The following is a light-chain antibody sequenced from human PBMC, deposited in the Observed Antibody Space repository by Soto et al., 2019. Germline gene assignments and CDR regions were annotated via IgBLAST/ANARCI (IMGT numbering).Light chain of an antibody. Sequence: DIQMTQSPSSLSASVGDRVTITCQASQDISNYLNWYQQKPGKAPKLLIYDASNLETGVPSRFGRSGAGADFTFTISSLQPEDIATYYCRQYDNLPYTFGQGTKLDIK. V-gene: IGKV1-33*01. CDR3: RQYDNLPYT. CDR1: QDISNY. CDR2: DAS. J-gene: IGKJ2*01.